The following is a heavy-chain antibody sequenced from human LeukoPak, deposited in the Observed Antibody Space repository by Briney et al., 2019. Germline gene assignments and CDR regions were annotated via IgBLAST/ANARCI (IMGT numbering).Heavy chain of an antibody. V-gene: IGHV1-3*04. CDR2: INTGNGDT. CDR3: AARPGQSVAGFDY. J-gene: IGHJ4*02. CDR1: GYTFTRYA. Sequence: WASVKVSCKASGYTFTRYAINWVRQAPGQNLEWMAWINTGNGDTKYSQKFQGRVTVARDTSASTAYMEMGSLTPEDTAVYYCAARPGQSVAGFDYWGQGTLVTVSS. D-gene: IGHD6-19*01.